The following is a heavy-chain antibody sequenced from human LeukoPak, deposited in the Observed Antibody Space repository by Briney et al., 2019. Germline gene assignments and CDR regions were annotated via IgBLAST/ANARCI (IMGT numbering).Heavy chain of an antibody. CDR3: ARDRCSSTSCSFDY. Sequence: PGGSLRLSCGASGFTFSSYSMNWVRQAPGKGLEWVSSISSSSSYIYYADSVKGRFTISRDNAKNSLYLQMNSLRAEDTAVYYCARDRCSSTSCSFDYWGQGTLVTVSS. V-gene: IGHV3-21*01. CDR1: GFTFSSYS. CDR2: ISSSSSYI. D-gene: IGHD2-2*01. J-gene: IGHJ4*02.